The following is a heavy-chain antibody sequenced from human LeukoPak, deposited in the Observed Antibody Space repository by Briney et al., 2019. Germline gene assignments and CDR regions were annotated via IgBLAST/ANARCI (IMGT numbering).Heavy chain of an antibody. CDR1: GGSISSSSYY. CDR3: ASHTRSYDILTGYYSYWFDP. CDR2: IYYSGST. D-gene: IGHD3-9*01. V-gene: IGHV4-39*01. J-gene: IGHJ5*02. Sequence: PSETLSLTCTVSGGSISSSSYYWRWIRQPPGKGLEWIGRIYYSGSTYYNPSLKSRVTISVDTSKNQFSLKLSSVTAADTAVYYCASHTRSYDILTGYYSYWFDPWGQGTLVTVSS.